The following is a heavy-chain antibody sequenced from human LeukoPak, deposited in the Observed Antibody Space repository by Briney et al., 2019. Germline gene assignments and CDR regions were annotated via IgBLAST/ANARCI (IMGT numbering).Heavy chain of an antibody. CDR2: IFYSGTT. Sequence: SETLSLTCTVSRGSISRGSFITTNYYWGWIRQPPGKGLEWIGNIFYSGTTYYSPSLKSRVTISVDTSKNQFSLKLSSVTAADTAVYYCARHGDSGGRGFDYWGQGTLVTVSS. D-gene: IGHD2-15*01. CDR3: ARHGDSGGRGFDY. V-gene: IGHV4-39*01. J-gene: IGHJ4*02. CDR1: RGSISRGSFITTNYY.